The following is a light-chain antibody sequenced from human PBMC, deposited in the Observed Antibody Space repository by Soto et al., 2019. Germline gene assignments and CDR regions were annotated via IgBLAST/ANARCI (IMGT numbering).Light chain of an antibody. CDR3: QHQDHLPPLS. Sequence: DIQMTQSPSSLSASVGDRVTITCQASQDIRNYLNWYQQKPGKAPNLLIYDASNLRAGVPSRFSGSGSGTEFTFTISSLQPEDIATDYCQHQDHLPPLSFGGGTKVEIK. CDR1: QDIRNY. J-gene: IGKJ4*01. CDR2: DAS. V-gene: IGKV1-33*01.